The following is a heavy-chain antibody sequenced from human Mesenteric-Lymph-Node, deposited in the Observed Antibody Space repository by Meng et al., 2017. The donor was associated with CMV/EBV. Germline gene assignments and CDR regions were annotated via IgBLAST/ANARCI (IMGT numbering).Heavy chain of an antibody. CDR3: AGGGHYYDILTGYYSDFDY. J-gene: IGHJ4*02. CDR2: INPNSGGT. V-gene: IGHV1-2*06. D-gene: IGHD3-9*01. CDR1: FTGYY. Sequence: FTGYYRHWVHQAPGQGLEWMGRINPNSGGTNYAQKFQGRVTMTRDTSISTAYMELSRLRSDDTAVYYCAGGGHYYDILTGYYSDFDYWGQGTLVTVSS.